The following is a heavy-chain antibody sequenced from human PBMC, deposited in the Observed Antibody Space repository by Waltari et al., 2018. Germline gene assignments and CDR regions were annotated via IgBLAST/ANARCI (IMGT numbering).Heavy chain of an antibody. CDR3: TRESGWSYFDY. D-gene: IGHD6-19*01. Sequence: QLELVQSGAEVKKPGASVRVSCKASGSSFTRYLTHWVRQAPGQRLQWMGWIRVCDGNTKYSQKFQGRVTFTRDTSASTAYMDLSSLTSEDTAVYYCTRESGWSYFDYWGQGTPVTVSS. J-gene: IGHJ4*02. V-gene: IGHV1-3*01. CDR2: IRVCDGNT. CDR1: GSSFTRYL.